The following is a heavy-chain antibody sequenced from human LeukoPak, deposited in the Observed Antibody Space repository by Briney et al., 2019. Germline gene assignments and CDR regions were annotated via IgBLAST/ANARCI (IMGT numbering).Heavy chain of an antibody. CDR2: IYYSGST. Sequence: PSQTLSLTCTVSGGSISSGGYYWSWIRQHPGKGLEWIGYIYYSGSTYYNPSLKSRVTISVDTSKNQFSPKLSSVTAADTAVYYCARVVIYSSSSVLDDWGQGTLVTVSS. V-gene: IGHV4-31*03. J-gene: IGHJ4*02. CDR1: GGSISSGGYY. CDR3: ARVVIYSSSSVLDD. D-gene: IGHD6-6*01.